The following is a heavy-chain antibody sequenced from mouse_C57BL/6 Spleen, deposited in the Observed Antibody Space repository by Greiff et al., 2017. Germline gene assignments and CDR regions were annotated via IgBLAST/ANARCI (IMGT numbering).Heavy chain of an antibody. V-gene: IGHV1-7*01. CDR1: GYTFTSYW. J-gene: IGHJ2*01. CDR3: ARGRGPGFDY. CDR2: INPSSGYT. Sequence: VQLQESGAELAKPGASVKLSCKASGYTFTSYWMHWVKQRPGQGLEWIGYINPSSGYTKYNQKFKDKATLTADKSSITAYMQLSSLTYEDSAVYYWARGRGPGFDYWGQGTTLTVSS.